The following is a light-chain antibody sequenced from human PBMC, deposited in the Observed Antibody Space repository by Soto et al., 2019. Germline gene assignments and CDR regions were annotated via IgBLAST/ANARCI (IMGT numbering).Light chain of an antibody. J-gene: IGLJ2*01. CDR2: SDD. V-gene: IGLV1-44*01. Sequence: QPVLTQPPSASGTPGQRVTISCSGSSSNIGSNGVNWYQQLPGTSPKLLIYSDDQRPSGVPDRFSGSKSGTSASLAISGLQSEDEADYYCAPWDDSLNGVVFGGGTKLTVL. CDR3: APWDDSLNGVV. CDR1: SSNIGSNG.